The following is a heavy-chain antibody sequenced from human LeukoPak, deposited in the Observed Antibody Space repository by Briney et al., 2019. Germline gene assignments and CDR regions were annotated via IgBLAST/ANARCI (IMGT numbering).Heavy chain of an antibody. CDR1: GYTFTSYD. CDR3: ARGVSSSGYYPELGY. CDR2: MNPNSGNT. D-gene: IGHD3-22*01. J-gene: IGHJ4*02. Sequence: AASVKVSCKASGYTFTSYDINWVRQATGQGLEWMGWMNPNSGNTGYAQKFQGRVTMTRNTTISTAYMELSSLRSEDTAVYYCARGVSSSGYYPELGYWGQGTLVTVSS. V-gene: IGHV1-8*01.